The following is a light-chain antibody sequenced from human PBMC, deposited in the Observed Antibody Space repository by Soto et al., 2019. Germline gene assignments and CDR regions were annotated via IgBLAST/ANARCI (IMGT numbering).Light chain of an antibody. CDR2: DVN. V-gene: IGLV2-14*03. Sequence: QSALTQPASVSGSPGQSITISCTGTSSDIGAYNYVSWYQQHPGKATKLMIYDVNNRPSGISNRGSGSKSGNTASLTISGLQAEDEADYYCRSYTSNNNPFFGTGTKLTVL. CDR1: SSDIGAYNY. J-gene: IGLJ1*01. CDR3: RSYTSNNNPF.